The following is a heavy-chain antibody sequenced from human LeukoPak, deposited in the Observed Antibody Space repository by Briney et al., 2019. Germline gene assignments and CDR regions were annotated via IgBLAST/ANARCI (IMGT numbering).Heavy chain of an antibody. J-gene: IGHJ4*02. CDR2: IYDSGST. CDR3: ARGVALADYYFDY. Sequence: SETLSLTCTVSGGSIRNYYWSWIRQPPGKGLEWIGYIYDSGSTNYNPSLKSRVTISVDTSKNLFSLKLSSVTAADTAVYYCARGVALADYYFDYWGQGTLVTVPS. V-gene: IGHV4-59*01. D-gene: IGHD6-19*01. CDR1: GGSIRNYY.